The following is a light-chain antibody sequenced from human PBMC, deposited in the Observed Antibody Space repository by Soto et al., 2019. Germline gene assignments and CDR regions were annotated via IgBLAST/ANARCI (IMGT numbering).Light chain of an antibody. V-gene: IGKV3-20*01. Sequence: DIVLTQSPGTLSLSPGERATLSCGASQSINSRSLAWYQQKPGQAPRLLIYDASSRATGIPDRFSASGSGTDFTLTISSLEPEDFAVYYCQQYNSWPLTFGGGTKVEIK. CDR1: QSINSRS. CDR2: DAS. CDR3: QQYNSWPLT. J-gene: IGKJ4*01.